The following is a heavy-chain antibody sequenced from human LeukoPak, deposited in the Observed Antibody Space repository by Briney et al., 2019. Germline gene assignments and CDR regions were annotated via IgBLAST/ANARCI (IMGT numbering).Heavy chain of an antibody. CDR1: GFTFSTYS. D-gene: IGHD6-6*01. CDR3: AREYSSSSGRAFDI. CDR2: ISSSGSTK. V-gene: IGHV3-48*01. J-gene: IGHJ3*02. Sequence: GGSLRLSCAASGFTFSTYSMNWVRQAPGKGLEWVSYISSSGSTKYYADSVKGRFTISRDSAKNSLYLQMNSLRAEDTAVYYCAREYSSSSGRAFDIWGQGTMVTVSS.